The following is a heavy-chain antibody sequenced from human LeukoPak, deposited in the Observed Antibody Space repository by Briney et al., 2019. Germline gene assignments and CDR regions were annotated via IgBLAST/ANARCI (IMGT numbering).Heavy chain of an antibody. D-gene: IGHD3-9*01. J-gene: IGHJ5*02. Sequence: GGSLRLSCAASGFTFNTYSMNWVRQAPGKGLEWVSSISSSKSYIYYADSVKGRFTISRDNAKNSVYLQMNSLRAEGTAVYYCARKENILTGYYDHWGQGTLVTVSS. CDR1: GFTFNTYS. CDR3: ARKENILTGYYDH. CDR2: ISSSKSYI. V-gene: IGHV3-21*06.